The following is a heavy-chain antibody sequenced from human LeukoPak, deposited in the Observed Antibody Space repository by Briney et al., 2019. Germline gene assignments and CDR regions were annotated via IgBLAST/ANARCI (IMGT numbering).Heavy chain of an antibody. CDR2: ISSSGSTI. J-gene: IGHJ4*02. D-gene: IGHD6-13*01. V-gene: IGHV3-21*04. CDR3: APNRAAAGSDY. CDR1: GFTFSSYS. Sequence: GGSLRLSCAASGFTFSSYSMNWVRQAPGKGLEWVSSISSSGSTIYYADSVKGRFTISRDNAKNSLYLQMNSLRAEDTAVYYCAPNRAAAGSDYWGQGTLVTVPS.